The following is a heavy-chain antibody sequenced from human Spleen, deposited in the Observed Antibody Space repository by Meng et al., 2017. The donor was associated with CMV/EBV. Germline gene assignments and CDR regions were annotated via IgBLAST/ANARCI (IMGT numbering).Heavy chain of an antibody. CDR3: ARDHGRKYGSGSYFYD. Sequence: FTFSSCAMHWVRQVPGKGLEWVAVILYDRSKDHYADSVRGRFSISRDNSKNTLYLQMNSLRPEDTAVYYCARDHGRKYGSGSYFYDWGQGALVTVS. CDR2: ILYDRSKD. V-gene: IGHV3-30*04. CDR1: FTFSSCA. J-gene: IGHJ4*02. D-gene: IGHD3-10*01.